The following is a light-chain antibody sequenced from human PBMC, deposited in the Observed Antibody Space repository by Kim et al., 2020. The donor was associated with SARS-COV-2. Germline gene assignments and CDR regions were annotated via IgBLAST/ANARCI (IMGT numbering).Light chain of an antibody. J-gene: IGKJ4*01. CDR2: GAS. CDR1: QSVSSS. V-gene: IGKV3-15*01. CDR3: QQYSHWPLT. Sequence: EIVITQSPATLSVSPGERATLSCRASQSVSSSLAWYQQKPGQAPRLLIYGASTRATGIPGRFSGSGSGTEFTLTISSLQSEDFAVYYCQQYSHWPLTFGGGTKVDIK.